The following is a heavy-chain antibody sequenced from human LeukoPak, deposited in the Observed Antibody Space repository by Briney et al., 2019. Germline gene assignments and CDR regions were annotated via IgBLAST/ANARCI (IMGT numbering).Heavy chain of an antibody. CDR3: ARDSTSVAYYDFWSGYPKYYFDY. D-gene: IGHD3-3*01. J-gene: IGHJ4*02. CDR2: IYYSGST. V-gene: IGHV4-39*07. Sequence: SETLSLTCTDSGGSISSSSYYWGWIRQPPGKGLEWIGSIYYSGSTYYNPSLKSRVTISVDTSKNQFSLKLSSVTAADTAVYYCARDSTSVAYYDFWSGYPKYYFDYWGQGTLVTVSS. CDR1: GGSISSSSYY.